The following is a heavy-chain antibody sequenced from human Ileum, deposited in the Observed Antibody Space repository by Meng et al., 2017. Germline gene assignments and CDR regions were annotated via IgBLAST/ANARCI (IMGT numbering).Heavy chain of an antibody. J-gene: IGHJ6*02. CDR3: ARGGQWLTVRYYYYYGMDV. CDR1: GFTFSSYE. D-gene: IGHD6-19*01. CDR2: ISSSGSTI. Sequence: GESLKISCAASGFTFSSYEMNWVRQTPGKGLEWVSYISSSGSTIYYADSVKGRFTISRDNAKNSLYLQMNSLRAEDTAVYSCARGGQWLTVRYYYYYGMDVWGQGTMVTVSS. V-gene: IGHV3-48*03.